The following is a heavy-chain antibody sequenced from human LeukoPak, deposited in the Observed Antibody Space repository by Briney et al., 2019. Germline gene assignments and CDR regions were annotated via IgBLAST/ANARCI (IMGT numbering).Heavy chain of an antibody. CDR2: LYSGGTT. V-gene: IGHV3-53*01. CDR3: AKDFGISPGAYFDY. D-gene: IGHD3-16*01. CDR1: GFTVSNDY. Sequence: PGGSLRLSCAASGFTVSNDYMSWVRQAPGKGLEWVSVLYSGGTTYYADSVKGRFTISRDNSKNTVYLQMNSLRAEDTAVYYCAKDFGISPGAYFDYWGQGTLVTVSS. J-gene: IGHJ4*02.